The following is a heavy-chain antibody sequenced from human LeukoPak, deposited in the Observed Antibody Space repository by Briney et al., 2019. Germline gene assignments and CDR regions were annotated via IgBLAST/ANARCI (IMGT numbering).Heavy chain of an antibody. CDR2: IYYSGST. Sequence: SETLSLTCTVSGGSISGDTYYWSWIRQPPGKGLEWIGYIYYSGSTNYNPSLKSRVTISVDTSKNDFSLKLSSVTAADTAVYYCARTTKGYCRGSTCYYYYYYMNVWGKGTTVTVSS. V-gene: IGHV4-61*03. CDR1: GGSISGDTYY. J-gene: IGHJ6*03. CDR3: ARTTKGYCRGSTCYYYYYYMNV. D-gene: IGHD2-15*01.